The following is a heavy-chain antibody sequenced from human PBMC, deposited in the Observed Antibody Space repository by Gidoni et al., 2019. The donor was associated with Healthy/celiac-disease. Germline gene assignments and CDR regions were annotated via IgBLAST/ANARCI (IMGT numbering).Heavy chain of an antibody. CDR1: GFTFSSYG. J-gene: IGHJ6*02. D-gene: IGHD4-17*01. CDR2: ISYDGSNK. V-gene: IGHV3-30*03. Sequence: QVQLVESGGGVVQPGRSLRLSCAASGFTFSSYGRHWVRQAPGKGLEWVAVISYDGSNKYYADSVKGRFTISRDNSKNTLYLQMNSLRAEDTAVYYCARAGNGDYSPTDYGMDVWGQGTTVTVSS. CDR3: ARAGNGDYSPTDYGMDV.